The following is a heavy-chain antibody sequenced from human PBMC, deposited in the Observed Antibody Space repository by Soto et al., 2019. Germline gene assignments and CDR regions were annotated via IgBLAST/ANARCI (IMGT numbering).Heavy chain of an antibody. Sequence: PGGSLRLSCAASGFTFSSYAMSWVRQAPGKGLEWVSAISGSGGSTYYADSVKGRFTISRDNSKNTLYLQMNSLRAEDTAVYYCAKVFYGDFDAPDYYWGQGTLVTVSS. J-gene: IGHJ4*02. CDR1: GFTFSSYA. CDR2: ISGSGGST. D-gene: IGHD4-17*01. V-gene: IGHV3-23*01. CDR3: AKVFYGDFDAPDYY.